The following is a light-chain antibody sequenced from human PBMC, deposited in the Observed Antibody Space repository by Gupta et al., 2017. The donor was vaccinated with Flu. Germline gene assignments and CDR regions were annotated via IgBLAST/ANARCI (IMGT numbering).Light chain of an antibody. CDR1: NSDIGAGYD. Sequence: QSVLTQPPSVSGAPGQRVTISCSGSNSDIGAGYDGHWYHQLPGAVPNFLIFGNTYRPSGVPARFSCSKSATSASLVTTGLQAEEEADDYCQSSDTSLNIVVFGTGTKVTVL. V-gene: IGLV1-40*01. CDR2: GNT. J-gene: IGLJ1*01. CDR3: QSSDTSLNIVV.